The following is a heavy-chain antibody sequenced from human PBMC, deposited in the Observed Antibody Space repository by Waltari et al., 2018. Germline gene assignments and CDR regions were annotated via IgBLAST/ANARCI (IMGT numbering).Heavy chain of an antibody. CDR3: ASASASWSGSGAPSH. J-gene: IGHJ4*02. Sequence: DVQLLESGGGLVQPGGSLRLSCVASRFSFNYSAMSWVRQTPGKGLEWVSGLWDSGSSTDYADSVRGRFTISRDNSQSTLYLKMNSLRAEDTAVYYCASASASWSGSGAPSHWGQGTRVTVSS. V-gene: IGHV3-23*01. CDR1: RFSFNYSA. CDR2: LWDSGSST. D-gene: IGHD6-13*01.